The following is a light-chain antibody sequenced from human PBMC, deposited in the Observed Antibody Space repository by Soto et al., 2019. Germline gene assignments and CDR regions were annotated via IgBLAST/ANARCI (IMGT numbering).Light chain of an antibody. CDR2: DVS. CDR3: KQYDSHPG. V-gene: IGKV1-33*01. CDR1: QDISKF. Sequence: DIQMTQSPSSLSASVGDRVTITCQASQDISKFLNWYQQKPGKAPKLLIYDVSNLEIGVPSRFSGSGSGTNFTFPITSPHPENIAKYYCKQYDSHPGFGPGTKVHIK. J-gene: IGKJ3*01.